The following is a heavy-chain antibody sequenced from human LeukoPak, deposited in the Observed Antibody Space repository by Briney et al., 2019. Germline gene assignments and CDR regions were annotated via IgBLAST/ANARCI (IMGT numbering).Heavy chain of an antibody. D-gene: IGHD5-18*01. Sequence: ASVKVSCNASGYTFTGYYMHWVRQAPGQGLELMGWINPNSGGTNYAQKFQGRVTMTRDTSISTAYMELSRLRSDDTAVYYCAREGYSYGRGGSDYWGQGTLVTVPS. CDR1: GYTFTGYY. V-gene: IGHV1-2*02. J-gene: IGHJ4*02. CDR2: INPNSGGT. CDR3: AREGYSYGRGGSDY.